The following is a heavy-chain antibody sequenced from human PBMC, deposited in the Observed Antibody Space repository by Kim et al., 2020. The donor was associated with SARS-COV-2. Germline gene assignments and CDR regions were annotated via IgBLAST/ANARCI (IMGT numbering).Heavy chain of an antibody. J-gene: IGHJ4*02. CDR1: GFTFRSYW. Sequence: GGSLRLSCVASGFTFRSYWMSWVRQAPGKGLEWVANMDQDGRKNFYVDSVKGRFTISRDNARKSLSLQMNSLTGEDTAVYFCATYYGGRSFPYWGRGTLVAVSS. CDR3: ATYYGGRSFPY. D-gene: IGHD4-17*01. V-gene: IGHV3-7*01. CDR2: MDQDGRKN.